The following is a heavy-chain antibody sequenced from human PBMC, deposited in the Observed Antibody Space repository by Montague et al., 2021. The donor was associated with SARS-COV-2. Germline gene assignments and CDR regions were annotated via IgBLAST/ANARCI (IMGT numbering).Heavy chain of an antibody. V-gene: IGHV6-1*01. CDR1: GDSVSINSAA. Sequence: CAISGDSVSINSAAWNWIRQSPSRGLEWLGRTYYRSKWYNEYAVSVNSRITINPDTSKNQFSLQVNSVTPEDTAVYYCARGADRYYFYGMDVWGQGTTVTVSS. D-gene: IGHD6-19*01. CDR3: ARGADRYYFYGMDV. J-gene: IGHJ6*02. CDR2: TYYRSKWYN.